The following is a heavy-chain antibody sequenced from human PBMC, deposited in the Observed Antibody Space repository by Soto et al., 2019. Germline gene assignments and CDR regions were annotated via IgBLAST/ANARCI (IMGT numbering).Heavy chain of an antibody. V-gene: IGHV1-2*04. CDR2: INPNSGGT. D-gene: IGHD3-10*01. CDR3: ARESEGTYFDY. CDR1: GYTFTGYY. Sequence: ASVKVSCKASGYTFTGYYMHWVRQAPGQGPEWMGWINPNSGGTNYAQKFQGWVTMTRDTSISTAYMELSRLRSDDTAVYYCARESEGTYFDYWGQGTLVTVSS. J-gene: IGHJ4*02.